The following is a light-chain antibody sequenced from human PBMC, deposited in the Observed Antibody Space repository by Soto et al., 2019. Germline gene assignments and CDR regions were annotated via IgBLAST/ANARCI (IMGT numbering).Light chain of an antibody. J-gene: IGLJ1*01. Sequence: QSVLTQRASVSGSPGQAITISCTGTSSDVGGYTYVSWYQQHPGKAPKFIIYDVSNRPSGVSNRFSGSKSGNTASLTISGLQAEDEADYYCSSYTTSNTRQIVFGTGTKVTVL. CDR1: SSDVGGYTY. CDR3: SSYTTSNTRQIV. CDR2: DVS. V-gene: IGLV2-14*01.